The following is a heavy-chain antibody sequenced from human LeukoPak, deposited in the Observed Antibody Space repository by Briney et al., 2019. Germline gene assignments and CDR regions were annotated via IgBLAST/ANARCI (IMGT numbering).Heavy chain of an antibody. Sequence: PSETLSLTCTVSGGSISSSSYYWGWIRQPPGKGLEWIGSIYYSGSTYYNPSLKSRVTISVDTSKNQFSLKLSSVTAADTAVYYCARVGVYGDYVGKTGPMDVWGKGTTVTVSS. V-gene: IGHV4-39*07. CDR1: GGSISSSSYY. CDR3: ARVGVYGDYVGKTGPMDV. D-gene: IGHD4-17*01. CDR2: IYYSGST. J-gene: IGHJ6*03.